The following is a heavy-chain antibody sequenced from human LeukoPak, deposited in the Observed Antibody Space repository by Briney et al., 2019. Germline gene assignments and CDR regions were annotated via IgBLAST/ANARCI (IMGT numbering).Heavy chain of an antibody. V-gene: IGHV3-53*01. CDR1: GFTVSSNY. Sequence: GGSLRLSCAASGFTVSSNYMSWGRQAPGKGLEWGSVIYSGGSTYYADSVKGRFTISTDNSKNTLYLQMNSLRAEDTAVYYCARVGGGWYLFDYWGQGTLVTVSS. D-gene: IGHD6-19*01. CDR3: ARVGGGWYLFDY. CDR2: IYSGGST. J-gene: IGHJ4*02.